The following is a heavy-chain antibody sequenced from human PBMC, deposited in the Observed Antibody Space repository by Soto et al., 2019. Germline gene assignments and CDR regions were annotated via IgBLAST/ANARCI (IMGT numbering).Heavy chain of an antibody. D-gene: IGHD5-12*01. CDR1: GGSITKTS. CDR2: IYYTGST. Sequence: SETLSLTCTVSGGSITKTSWSWIRQPPGKGLEWIGLIYYTGSTSYNPSLKSRVTISLDTSKSQFSLKLSSVTAADTAMYYCARGGVDIVPSIYSYYYMDVWGKGTTVTVSS. CDR3: ARGGVDIVPSIYSYYYMDV. J-gene: IGHJ6*03. V-gene: IGHV4-59*08.